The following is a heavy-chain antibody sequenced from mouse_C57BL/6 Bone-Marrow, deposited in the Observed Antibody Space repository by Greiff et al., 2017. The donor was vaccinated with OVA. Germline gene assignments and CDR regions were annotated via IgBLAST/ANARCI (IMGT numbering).Heavy chain of an antibody. V-gene: IGHV1-50*01. D-gene: IGHD3-2*02. CDR2: IDPSDSYT. CDR1: GYTFTSYW. CDR3: ARQLRPYYYAMDY. Sequence: VQLQQPGAELVKPGASVKLSCKASGYTFTSYWMQWVKQRPGQGLEWIGEIDPSDSYTNYNQKFKGKATLTVDTSSSTAYMQLSSLTSEDSAVYYCARQLRPYYYAMDYRGQGTSVTVSS. J-gene: IGHJ4*01.